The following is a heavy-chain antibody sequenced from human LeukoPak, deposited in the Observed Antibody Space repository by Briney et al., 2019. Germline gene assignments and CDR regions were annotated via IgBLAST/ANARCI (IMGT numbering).Heavy chain of an antibody. Sequence: SETLSLTCAVYGGSLSGYYWSWIRQPPGKGLEWIGEINHSGSTNYNPSLKSRVTISVDTSKNQFSLKLSSVTAADTAVYYCARATVAGVLQRYYYYGMDVWGQGTTVTVSS. V-gene: IGHV4-34*01. D-gene: IGHD6-19*01. CDR1: GGSLSGYY. CDR3: ARATVAGVLQRYYYYGMDV. J-gene: IGHJ6*02. CDR2: INHSGST.